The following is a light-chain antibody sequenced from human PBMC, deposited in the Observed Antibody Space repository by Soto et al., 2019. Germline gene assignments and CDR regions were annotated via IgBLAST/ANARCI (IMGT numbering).Light chain of an antibody. CDR3: QQYNDWPLT. Sequence: EIVMTQSPAALSVSPGERATLSCRASQSVSSNLAWYQQKPGQAPRLLIYGASIRATGIPARFSGSGSGTEFTLTISSLQPEDFAVFYCQQYNDWPLTFGGGTKVDSK. J-gene: IGKJ4*01. CDR2: GAS. CDR1: QSVSSN. V-gene: IGKV3-15*01.